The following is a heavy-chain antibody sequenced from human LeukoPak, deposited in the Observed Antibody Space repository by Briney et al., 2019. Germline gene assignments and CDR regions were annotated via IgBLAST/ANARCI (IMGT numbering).Heavy chain of an antibody. J-gene: IGHJ4*02. Sequence: PGGSLRLSCAASGFTFSSYAMSWVRQAPGKGLEWVSAISGSGGSTYYADSVKGRFTISRDNSKNTLYLQMNSLRAEDTAAYYCAKYLWDVFGAFDYWGQGTLVTVSS. CDR1: GFTFSSYA. CDR2: ISGSGGST. D-gene: IGHD1-26*01. V-gene: IGHV3-23*01. CDR3: AKYLWDVFGAFDY.